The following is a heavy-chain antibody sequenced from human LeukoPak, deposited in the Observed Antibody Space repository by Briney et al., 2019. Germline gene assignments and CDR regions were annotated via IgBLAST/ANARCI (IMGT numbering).Heavy chain of an antibody. CDR2: INPSSGSP. CDR3: ARDRGRTMLVDH. V-gene: IGHV1-46*01. J-gene: IGHJ5*02. D-gene: IGHD1-7*01. Sequence: ASVKVSCKASGYTFTSNYMHWVRQAPGQGLEWMGMINPSSGSPRYAKTVQGRVTMTRDTSTSTVYMEMSSLRSEDTAVYYCARDRGRTMLVDHWGQGTLVTVFS. CDR1: GYTFTSNY.